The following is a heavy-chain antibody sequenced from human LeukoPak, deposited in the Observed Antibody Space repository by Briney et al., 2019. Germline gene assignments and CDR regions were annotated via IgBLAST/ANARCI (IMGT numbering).Heavy chain of an antibody. CDR1: GFTFDNYA. V-gene: IGHV3-30*04. CDR3: ARDLPFGSAWSQNYFDY. J-gene: IGHJ4*02. CDR2: ISYDGGNI. Sequence: GRSLRLSCAPSGFTFDNYAMHWVRQAPGKGLEWVALISYDGGNIYYADSVQGRFTISRDNSKNTLYLQMNSLRPEDTAVYYCARDLPFGSAWSQNYFDYWGQGTLVTVSS. D-gene: IGHD6-19*01.